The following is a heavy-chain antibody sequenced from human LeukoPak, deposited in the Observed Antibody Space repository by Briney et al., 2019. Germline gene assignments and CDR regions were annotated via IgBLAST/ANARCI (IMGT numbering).Heavy chain of an antibody. Sequence: GGSLRLSCAASGFTFSTYDLSWVRQAPGKGLECVSSISRSGGVHTYYADSVKGRFTISRDNAKNSLYLQMNSLRAEDTAVYYCATNSGWYFGYAFDIWGQGTMVTVSS. J-gene: IGHJ3*02. V-gene: IGHV3-23*01. D-gene: IGHD6-19*01. CDR3: ATNSGWYFGYAFDI. CDR1: GFTFSTYD. CDR2: ISRSGGVHT.